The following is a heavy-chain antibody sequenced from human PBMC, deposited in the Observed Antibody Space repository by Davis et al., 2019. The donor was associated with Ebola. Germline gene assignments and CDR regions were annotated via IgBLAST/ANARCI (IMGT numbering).Heavy chain of an antibody. CDR3: ARDRPYYDFLSGYFHKQGENDYFDY. CDR1: GFTFSRYW. J-gene: IGHJ4*02. Sequence: GESLKISCAASGFTFSRYWMSWVRQAPGKGLEWVANIKQDGSEKYYVDSVKGRFTISRDNAKNSVYLQMNSPRAEDTAVYYCARDRPYYDFLSGYFHKQGENDYFDYWGQGTLVTVSS. D-gene: IGHD3-9*01. CDR2: IKQDGSEK. V-gene: IGHV3-7*03.